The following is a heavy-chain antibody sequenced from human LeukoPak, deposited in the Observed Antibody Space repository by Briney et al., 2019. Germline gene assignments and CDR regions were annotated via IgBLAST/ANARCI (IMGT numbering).Heavy chain of an antibody. Sequence: PSETLSLTCTVSGGSISSSSYYWGWIRQPPGKGLEWIGSIYYSGSTYYNPSLRSRVTISVDTSKNQFSLKVNSVTAADTAVYYCAREAVRRGGIRKQHGGRFWFDPWGQGTLVTVSS. V-gene: IGHV4-39*07. CDR3: AREAVRRGGIRKQHGGRFWFDP. CDR1: GGSISSSSYY. CDR2: IYYSGST. D-gene: IGHD1-14*01. J-gene: IGHJ5*02.